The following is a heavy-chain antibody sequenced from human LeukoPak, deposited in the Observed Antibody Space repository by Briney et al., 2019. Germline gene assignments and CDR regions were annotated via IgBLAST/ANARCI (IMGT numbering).Heavy chain of an antibody. Sequence: GGSLRLSCAGSGFTFSNYWMSWVRQAPGKGPEWVANIKQDGCEKHYVDSVKGRFTISRDNAKNSLYLQMNSLRAEDTAVYYCARGRQLGDDYWGQGTLVTVSS. V-gene: IGHV3-7*01. D-gene: IGHD6-13*01. CDR1: GFTFSNYW. CDR3: ARGRQLGDDY. CDR2: IKQDGCEK. J-gene: IGHJ4*02.